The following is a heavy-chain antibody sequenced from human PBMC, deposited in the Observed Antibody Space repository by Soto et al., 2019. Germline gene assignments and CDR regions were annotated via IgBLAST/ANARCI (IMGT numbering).Heavy chain of an antibody. CDR1: GGSITSGGYY. D-gene: IGHD1-26*01. Sequence: QVQLQESGPGLVKPSQTLSLTCTVSGGSITSGGYYWSWIRQHPGKGLEWIGYIYYSGSTYYNPSLKSRVILSVDTSKTQFSLKLSSVTAADTAVYYCARDRKGDWYFDLWGRGTLVTVSS. V-gene: IGHV4-31*03. J-gene: IGHJ2*01. CDR2: IYYSGST. CDR3: ARDRKGDWYFDL.